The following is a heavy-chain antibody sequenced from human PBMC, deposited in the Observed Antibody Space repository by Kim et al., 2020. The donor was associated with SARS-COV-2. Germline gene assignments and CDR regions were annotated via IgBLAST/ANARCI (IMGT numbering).Heavy chain of an antibody. CDR2: ISSSSSYI. Sequence: GGSLRLSCAASGFTFSSYSMNWVRQAPGKGLEWVSSISSSSSYIYYPASVKGRFTISRDNAKNSLYLQMNSLRAEDTAVYYCARDRYSGYDYEGFDYWGQGTLVTVSS. CDR1: GFTFSSYS. J-gene: IGHJ4*02. V-gene: IGHV3-21*01. D-gene: IGHD5-12*01. CDR3: ARDRYSGYDYEGFDY.